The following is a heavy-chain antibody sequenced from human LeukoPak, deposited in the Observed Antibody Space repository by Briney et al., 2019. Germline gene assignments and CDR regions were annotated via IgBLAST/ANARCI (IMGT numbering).Heavy chain of an antibody. CDR2: IYYSGST. D-gene: IGHD6-19*01. J-gene: IGHJ5*02. Sequence: SETLSLTCTVSGGSISNYYWSWIRQPPTKGLECIGYIYYSGSTNYNPSLKSRVTISVDTSKNQFSLKLGSVTAADTAVYYCARIIIGSGRSEGTNWFDPWGQGTLVTVSS. V-gene: IGHV4-59*01. CDR3: ARIIIGSGRSEGTNWFDP. CDR1: GGSISNYY.